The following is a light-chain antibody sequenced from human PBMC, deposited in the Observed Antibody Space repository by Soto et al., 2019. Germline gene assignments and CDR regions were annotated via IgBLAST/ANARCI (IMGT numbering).Light chain of an antibody. Sequence: ETVLTQSPGTVSLYPGERATLSCTTSQSVRSNYLAWYQQTPGQAPRLVVYGVFNRATGIPDRFSGSGSGTDFTLTISVLEPEDSAVYYCQHYDGSPRTFGQGTKLEI. CDR1: QSVRSNY. CDR3: QHYDGSPRT. J-gene: IGKJ2*01. CDR2: GVF. V-gene: IGKV3-20*01.